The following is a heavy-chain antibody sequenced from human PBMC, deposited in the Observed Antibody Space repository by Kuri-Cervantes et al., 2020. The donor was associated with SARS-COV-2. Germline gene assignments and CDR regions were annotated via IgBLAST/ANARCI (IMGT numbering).Heavy chain of an antibody. D-gene: IGHD3-10*01. V-gene: IGHV3-11*04. CDR3: AGAGTGWKCPIDY. J-gene: IGHJ4*02. CDR2: ISDGGRAK. CDR1: GFTFSDYY. Sequence: GGSLRLSCAASGFTFSDYYMSWIRQAPGRGLEWVSYISDGGRAKHYADSVKGRFTVSRDNAKNSLYLQMNSLRTEDTAVYFCAGAGTGWKCPIDYWGQGTLVTVSS.